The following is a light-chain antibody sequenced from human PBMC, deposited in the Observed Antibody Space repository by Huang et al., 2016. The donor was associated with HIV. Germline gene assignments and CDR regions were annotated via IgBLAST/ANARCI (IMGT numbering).Light chain of an antibody. CDR1: QNITTW. J-gene: IGKJ2*03. CDR2: DAS. Sequence: DIQMTQSPSTLSASVGDRVTITCRASQNITTWLAWYQQKPGKAPKLLIYDASNLESGVPSRFSGSGSGTEFTLTISSLQPNNFATYFCQQYSSYPYSFGQGTKPEIK. V-gene: IGKV1-5*01. CDR3: QQYSSYPYS.